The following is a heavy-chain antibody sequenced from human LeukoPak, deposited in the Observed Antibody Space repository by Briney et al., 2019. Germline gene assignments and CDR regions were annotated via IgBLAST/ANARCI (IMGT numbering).Heavy chain of an antibody. CDR1: GFTFRNYY. CDR2: ISLDGNNE. J-gene: IGHJ4*01. Sequence: GGSLRLSCAASGFTFRNYYMHWVRQAPGKGLEWVAVISLDGNNEYYADSVKGRFSLSRDNSMNTLYLQLNSLRTEDTAMYYCARDLSGHRTYDYWGQGTLVTVSS. V-gene: IGHV3-30-3*01. CDR3: ARDLSGHRTYDY. D-gene: IGHD1-14*01.